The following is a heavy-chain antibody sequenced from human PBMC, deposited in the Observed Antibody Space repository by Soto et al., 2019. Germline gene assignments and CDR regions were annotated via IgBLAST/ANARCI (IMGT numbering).Heavy chain of an antibody. J-gene: IGHJ6*02. V-gene: IGHV4-39*07. CDR2: IYYSGST. D-gene: IGHD2-2*01. Sequence: SETLSLTCTVSGGSISSSSYYWGWIRQPPGKGLEWIGSIYYSGSTYYNPSLKSRVTISVDTSKNQFSLKLSSVTAADTAVYYCARGLYYCSSTSCYVGGSSMDVWGQGTTVTVSS. CDR3: ARGLYYCSSTSCYVGGSSMDV. CDR1: GGSISSSSYY.